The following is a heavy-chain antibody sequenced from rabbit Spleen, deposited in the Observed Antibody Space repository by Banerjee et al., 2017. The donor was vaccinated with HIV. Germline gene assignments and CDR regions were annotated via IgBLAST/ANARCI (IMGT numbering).Heavy chain of an antibody. V-gene: IGHV1S47*01. Sequence: QEQLEESGGDLVQPEGSLTLTCKASGFDFGSYGVSWVRQAPGKGLEWIGYIDPLFGSTYYASWVNGRFTISRENTQTTVTLQMTSLTVADTATYFCARDTGSSFSSYGMDLWGPGTLVTVS. J-gene: IGHJ6*01. CDR3: ARDTGSSFSSYGMDL. CDR1: GFDFGSYG. CDR2: IDPLFGST. D-gene: IGHD8-1*01.